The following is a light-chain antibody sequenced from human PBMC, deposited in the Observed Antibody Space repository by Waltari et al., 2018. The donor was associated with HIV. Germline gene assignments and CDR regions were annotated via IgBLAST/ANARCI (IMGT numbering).Light chain of an antibody. V-gene: IGLV3-1*01. CDR2: PDS. CDR3: QAWDSSTDVV. J-gene: IGLJ2*01. Sequence: SYELTLPPSVSVSPGQTASITCSGDKLGDKYACWYQQKPGQSPVLVIYPDSKRPSGIPERFSGSNSGNTATLTISGTQAMDEADYYCQAWDSSTDVVFGGGTKLTVL. CDR1: KLGDKY.